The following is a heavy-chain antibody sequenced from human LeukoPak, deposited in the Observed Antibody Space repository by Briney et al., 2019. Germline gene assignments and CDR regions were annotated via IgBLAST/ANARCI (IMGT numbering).Heavy chain of an antibody. CDR1: GYTFTGYY. D-gene: IGHD6-19*01. J-gene: IGHJ5*02. V-gene: IGHV1-24*01. CDR3: ATGYSSGWYWNWFDP. Sequence: ASVKVSCKASGYTFTGYYMHWVRQAPGKGLEWMGGFDPEDGETIYAQKFQGRVTMTEDTSTDTAYMELSSLRSEDTAVYYCATGYSSGWYWNWFDPWGQGTLVTVSS. CDR2: FDPEDGET.